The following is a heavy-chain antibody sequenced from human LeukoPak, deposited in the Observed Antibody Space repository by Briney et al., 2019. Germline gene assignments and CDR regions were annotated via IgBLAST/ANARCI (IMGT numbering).Heavy chain of an antibody. CDR2: IRYDGSNK. CDR3: AKDREWELLYYFDY. Sequence: PGGSLRLSCAASGFTFISYGMHWVRQAPGKGLEWVAFIRYDGSNKYYADSVKGRFTISRDNSKNTLYLQMNSLRAEDTAVYYCAKDREWELLYYFDYWGQGTLVTVPS. V-gene: IGHV3-30*02. CDR1: GFTFISYG. D-gene: IGHD1-26*01. J-gene: IGHJ4*02.